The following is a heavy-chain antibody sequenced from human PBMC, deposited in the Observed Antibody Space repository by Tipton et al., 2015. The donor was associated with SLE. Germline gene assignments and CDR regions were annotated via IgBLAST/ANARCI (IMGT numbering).Heavy chain of an antibody. CDR3: ARDRLRYSSYFDY. J-gene: IGHJ4*02. Sequence: LRLSCTVSGGSISSGGYYWSWIRQHPGKGLEWIGGIYYSGSTYYNPSLKSRVTISVDTSKNQFSLKLSSVTAADTAVYYCARDRLRYSSYFDYWGQGTLVTVSS. D-gene: IGHD6-19*01. CDR2: IYYSGST. CDR1: GGSISSGGYY. V-gene: IGHV4-39*07.